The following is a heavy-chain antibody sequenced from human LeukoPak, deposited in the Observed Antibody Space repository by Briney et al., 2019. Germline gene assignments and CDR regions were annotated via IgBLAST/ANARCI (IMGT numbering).Heavy chain of an antibody. Sequence: GSLRLSCAASGFTFSSYAMHWVRQAPGKGLEWVAVMSYDGSNKYYADSVKGRFTISRDNSKNTLYLQMNSLRAEDTAVYYCARGPDIVVVPAALYYYYYYMDVWGKGTTVTVSS. V-gene: IGHV3-30-3*01. CDR2: MSYDGSNK. D-gene: IGHD2-2*01. CDR1: GFTFSSYA. CDR3: ARGPDIVVVPAALYYYYYYMDV. J-gene: IGHJ6*03.